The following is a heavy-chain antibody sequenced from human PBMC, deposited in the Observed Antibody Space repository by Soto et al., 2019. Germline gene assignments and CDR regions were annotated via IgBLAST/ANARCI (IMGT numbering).Heavy chain of an antibody. CDR3: ARDALVTTIFGVVTRYFDY. J-gene: IGHJ4*02. CDR1: GYTFTSYG. CDR2: ISAYNGNT. V-gene: IGHV1-18*01. Sequence: ASVKVSCKASGYTFTSYGMRWVRQAPGQGLEWMGWISAYNGNTNYAQKLQGRVTMTTDTSTSTAYMELRSLRSDDTAVYYCARDALVTTIFGVVTRYFDYWGQGTLVTVSS. D-gene: IGHD3-3*01.